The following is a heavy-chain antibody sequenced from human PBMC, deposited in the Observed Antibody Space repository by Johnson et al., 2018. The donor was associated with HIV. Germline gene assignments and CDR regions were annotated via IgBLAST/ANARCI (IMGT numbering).Heavy chain of an antibody. V-gene: IGHV3-30*03. Sequence: QVQLVESGGGLVQPGGSLRLSCAASGFTFSSYGMHWVRQAPGKGLEWVSVISYAGSNNYYADSEKGRFTISRNNAKNSRYLQMNSLRAEVAAVYYCAREATDALDIWGQGTMVTVSS. CDR3: AREATDALDI. J-gene: IGHJ3*02. CDR1: GFTFSSYG. D-gene: IGHD1-26*01. CDR2: ISYAGSNN.